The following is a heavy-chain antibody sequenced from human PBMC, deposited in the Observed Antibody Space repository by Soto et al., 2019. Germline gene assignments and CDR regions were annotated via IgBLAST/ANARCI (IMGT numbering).Heavy chain of an antibody. CDR3: ARGYYDFWSGYSEGNNWFDP. Sequence: GSLRLSCAASGFTFSSYAMHWVRQAPGKGLEYVSAISSNGGSTYYANSVKGRFTISRDNSKNTLYLQMGSLRAEDMAVYYCARGYYDFWSGYSEGNNWFDPWGQGTLVTVSS. CDR2: ISSNGGST. D-gene: IGHD3-3*01. V-gene: IGHV3-64*01. CDR1: GFTFSSYA. J-gene: IGHJ5*02.